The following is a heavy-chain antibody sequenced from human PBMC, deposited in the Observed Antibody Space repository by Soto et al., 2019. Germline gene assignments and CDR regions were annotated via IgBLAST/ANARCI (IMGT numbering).Heavy chain of an antibody. J-gene: IGHJ4*02. CDR2: INHSGST. CDR3: ARSPTYFNYLWENATY. Sequence: SETLSLTCAVFGGSFSGYYWSWIRQPLGKGLEWIGEINHSGSTNYNPSLKSRVTISVDTSKNQFSLKLNSVTAADTAGYFCARSPTYFNYLWENATYWGQGTLVTVSS. D-gene: IGHD3-16*01. CDR1: GGSFSGYY. V-gene: IGHV4-34*01.